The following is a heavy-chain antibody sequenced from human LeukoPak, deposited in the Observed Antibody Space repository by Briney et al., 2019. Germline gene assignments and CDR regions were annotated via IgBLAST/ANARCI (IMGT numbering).Heavy chain of an antibody. CDR2: IKSKTDGGTT. D-gene: IGHD3-10*01. V-gene: IGHV3-15*01. CDR3: RGSGSYYS. Sequence: GGSLRLSCAVSGFTVSSIYMSWVRQAPGKGLEWVGRIKSKTDGGTTDYAAPVKGRFTISRDDSKNTLYLQMNSLKTEDTAVYYCRGSGSYYSWGQGTLVTVSS. J-gene: IGHJ4*02. CDR1: GFTVSSIY.